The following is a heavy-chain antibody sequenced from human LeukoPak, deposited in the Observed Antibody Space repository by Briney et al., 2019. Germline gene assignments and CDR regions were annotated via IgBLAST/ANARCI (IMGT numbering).Heavy chain of an antibody. J-gene: IGHJ4*02. Sequence: GESLKISCKGSGYSFTSYWIGWVRQMPGKGLEWMGIIYPGDSDTRYSPSFQGQVTISADKSISTAYLQWSSLKASDTAMYFCVVGREYSTDYFDYWGQGTLVIVPS. CDR3: VVGREYSTDYFDY. D-gene: IGHD6-6*01. CDR2: IYPGDSDT. CDR1: GYSFTSYW. V-gene: IGHV5-51*01.